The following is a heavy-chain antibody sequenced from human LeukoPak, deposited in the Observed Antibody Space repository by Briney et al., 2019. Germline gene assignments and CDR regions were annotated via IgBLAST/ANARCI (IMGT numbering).Heavy chain of an antibody. V-gene: IGHV4-4*07. D-gene: IGHD3-22*01. J-gene: IGHJ5*02. CDR1: GGSISSYY. Sequence: SETLSLTCTVSGGSISSYYWSWIRQPAGKGLEWIGRIYTSGSTNYNPSLKSRVTMSVDTSKNQFSLKLSSVTAADTAVYYCARVGYDSSGYYPNWFDPWGQGTPVTVSS. CDR2: IYTSGST. CDR3: ARVGYDSSGYYPNWFDP.